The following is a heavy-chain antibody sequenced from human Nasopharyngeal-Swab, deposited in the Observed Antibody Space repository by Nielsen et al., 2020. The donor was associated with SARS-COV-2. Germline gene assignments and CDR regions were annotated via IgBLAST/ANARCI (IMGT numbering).Heavy chain of an antibody. D-gene: IGHD4-17*01. CDR2: IAHDASNE. V-gene: IGHV3-30*03. CDR3: ARDAPAHYGAFY. J-gene: IGHJ4*02. CDR1: GFPFSSFG. Sequence: GESLKISCAASGFPFSSFGMHWVRQAPGTGLEWVAFIAHDASNEYYGDSVKGRFSISRDSSKNTLYLQMDSLRGEDTAVYYCARDAPAHYGAFYWGRGTLVTVSS.